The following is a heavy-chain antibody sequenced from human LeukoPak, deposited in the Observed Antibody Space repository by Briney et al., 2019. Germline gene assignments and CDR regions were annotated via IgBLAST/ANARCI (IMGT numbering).Heavy chain of an antibody. Sequence: ASVKVSCKVSGYTLTELSIHWVRQAPGKGLEGMGGFDPEDGETIYAQKFQGRVTMTEDTSTDTAYMELSSLRSEDTAVYYCATRPIAAGLFDYWGQGTLVTVSS. V-gene: IGHV1-24*01. CDR3: ATRPIAAGLFDY. CDR1: GYTLTELS. D-gene: IGHD6-13*01. J-gene: IGHJ4*02. CDR2: FDPEDGET.